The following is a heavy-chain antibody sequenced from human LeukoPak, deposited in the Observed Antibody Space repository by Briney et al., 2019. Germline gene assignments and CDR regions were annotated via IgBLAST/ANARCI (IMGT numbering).Heavy chain of an antibody. CDR1: GFTFSSYS. CDR3: ARDGGSSGWWADYYYYYMDV. V-gene: IGHV3-21*01. D-gene: IGHD6-19*01. CDR2: ISSSSSYI. J-gene: IGHJ6*03. Sequence: GGSLRLSCAASGFTFSSYSMNWVRQAPGKGLEWVSSISSSSSYIYYADSVKGRFTISRDNAKNSLYLQMNSLRAEDTAVYYCARDGGSSGWWADYYYYYMDVWGKGTTVTISS.